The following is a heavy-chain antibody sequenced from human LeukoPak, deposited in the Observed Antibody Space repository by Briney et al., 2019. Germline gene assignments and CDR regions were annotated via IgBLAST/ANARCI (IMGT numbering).Heavy chain of an antibody. CDR3: ARGLCAGGSCYVLDY. CDR1: GYTLSELS. CDR2: INPTGGDT. J-gene: IGHJ4*02. V-gene: IGHV1-46*01. D-gene: IGHD2-15*01. Sequence: ASVKVSCKVSGYTLSELSMHWVRQAPGQGLEWMGIINPTGGDTTYPQKFQGRVTMTRDMSTSTFYMQLSSLRSEDTAVYFCARGLCAGGSCYVLDYWGQGTLVTVSS.